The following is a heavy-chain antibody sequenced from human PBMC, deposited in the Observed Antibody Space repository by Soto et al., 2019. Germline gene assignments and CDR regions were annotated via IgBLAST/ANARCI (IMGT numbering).Heavy chain of an antibody. Sequence: ASVKVSCKVSGYTLTELSMHWVRQAPGKGLEWKGGFDPEDGKTIYAQKFQGRVTMTEDTSTDTAYMELSSLRSEDTAVYYCATAQSPFDWTTSYYFDYWGQGTLVTVSS. D-gene: IGHD3-9*01. V-gene: IGHV1-24*01. CDR1: GYTLTELS. CDR3: ATAQSPFDWTTSYYFDY. J-gene: IGHJ4*02. CDR2: FDPEDGKT.